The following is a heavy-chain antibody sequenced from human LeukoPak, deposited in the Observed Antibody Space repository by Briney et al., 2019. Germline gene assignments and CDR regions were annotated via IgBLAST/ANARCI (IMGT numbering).Heavy chain of an antibody. CDR3: ASLAHDYVWGSYPY. CDR1: GGSFSGYY. Sequence: PETLSLTCAVYGGSFSGYYWSWIRQPPGKGLEWIGEINHSGSTNYNPSLKSRVTISVDTSKNQFSLKLSSVTAADTAVYYCASLAHDYVWGSYPYWGQGTLVTVSS. CDR2: INHSGST. J-gene: IGHJ4*02. V-gene: IGHV4-34*01. D-gene: IGHD3-16*02.